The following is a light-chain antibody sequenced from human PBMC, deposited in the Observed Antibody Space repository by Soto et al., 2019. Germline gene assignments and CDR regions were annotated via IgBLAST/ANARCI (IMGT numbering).Light chain of an antibody. V-gene: IGLV2-8*01. CDR1: SSDVGGYKY. J-gene: IGLJ3*02. CDR3: SSYVGSYNWV. Sequence: QSALTQAPSASGSPGQSVTISCTGTSSDVGGYKYVSWYQQHPGKAPKLLIYEVSKRPSWVPDRYSGSKSGNTASLTVSGLQAADEADYYCSSYVGSYNWVFGGGTKLTVL. CDR2: EVS.